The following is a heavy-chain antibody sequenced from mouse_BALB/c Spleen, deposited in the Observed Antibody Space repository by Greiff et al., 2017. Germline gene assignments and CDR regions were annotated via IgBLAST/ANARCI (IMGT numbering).Heavy chain of an antibody. J-gene: IGHJ3*01. D-gene: IGHD2-1*01. Sequence: EVKVVESGGGLVKPGGSLKLSCAASGFTFSSYAMSWVRQTPEKRLEWVASISSGGSTYYPDSVKGRFTISRDNARNILYLQMSSLRSEDTAMYYCARIYYGNFAYWGQGTLVTVSA. V-gene: IGHV5-6-5*01. CDR1: GFTFSSYA. CDR2: ISSGGST. CDR3: ARIYYGNFAY.